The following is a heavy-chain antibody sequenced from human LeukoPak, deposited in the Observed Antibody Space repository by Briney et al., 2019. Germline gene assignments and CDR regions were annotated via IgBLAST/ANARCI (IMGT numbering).Heavy chain of an antibody. CDR2: FDPENSER. Sequence: ASVKVSCKVSGYTLTELSMHWVRQAPGKGLEWLGGFDPENSERIYAQKFQGRVTMTEDKSTDTAYMELSSLRSEDTAVYYCATDPSSWLLLSLRSWGQGTLVTVSS. V-gene: IGHV1-24*01. CDR1: GYTLTELS. D-gene: IGHD3-22*01. CDR3: ATDPSSWLLLSLRS. J-gene: IGHJ5*02.